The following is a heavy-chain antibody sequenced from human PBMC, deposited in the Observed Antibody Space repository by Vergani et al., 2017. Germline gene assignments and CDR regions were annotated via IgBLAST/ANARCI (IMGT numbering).Heavy chain of an antibody. D-gene: IGHD3-3*01. Sequence: QVQLVQSGAEVKKPGASVKVSCKASGYTFTGYYMHCVRQAPGQGLEWMGWINPNSGGTNYAQKFQGRVTMTRETSISTAYMELSRLRSDDTAVYYCARNSDYDFWSGPKNWFDPWGQGTLVTVSS. J-gene: IGHJ5*02. V-gene: IGHV1-2*02. CDR1: GYTFTGYY. CDR2: INPNSGGT. CDR3: ARNSDYDFWSGPKNWFDP.